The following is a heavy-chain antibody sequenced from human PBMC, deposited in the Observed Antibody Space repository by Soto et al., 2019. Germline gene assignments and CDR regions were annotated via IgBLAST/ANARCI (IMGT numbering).Heavy chain of an antibody. CDR3: AREMYYSTYFES. D-gene: IGHD3-10*01. J-gene: IGHJ4*02. V-gene: IGHV2-5*02. Sequence: QITLRESGPALVRPTQTLTLTCTFSGFSLSSNGVGVGWIRQPPGKALEWLALIYWDDDHRYSPSLKTRLTITKDTSKNQVVLTMTKLDPVDTATYYCAREMYYSTYFESWGQGTLVTGSS. CDR2: IYWDDDH. CDR1: GFSLSSNGVG.